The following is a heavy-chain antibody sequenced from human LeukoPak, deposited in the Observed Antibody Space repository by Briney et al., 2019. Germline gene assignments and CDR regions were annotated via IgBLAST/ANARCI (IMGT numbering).Heavy chain of an antibody. CDR1: GYTFTGYY. J-gene: IGHJ4*02. D-gene: IGHD4-23*01. Sequence: ASVKVSCKASGYTFTGYYMHWVRQAPGQGLEWMGWINPNSGGTNYARKFQGRVTMTRDTSISTAYMELSRLRSDDTAVYYCARAHYGGSPFDYWGQGTLVTVSS. CDR2: INPNSGGT. V-gene: IGHV1-2*02. CDR3: ARAHYGGSPFDY.